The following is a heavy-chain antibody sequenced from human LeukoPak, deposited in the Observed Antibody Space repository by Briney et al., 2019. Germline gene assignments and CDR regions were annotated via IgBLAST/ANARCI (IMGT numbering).Heavy chain of an antibody. CDR2: IYVRGIP. CDR3: AKHATRTPQLLYSMDV. J-gene: IGHJ6*03. Sequence: SETLSLTCTVSGGSISSHHWSWFRQPAGKGLEWIGHIYVRGIPNYNPSLKSRVSMSLDTSENQFSLKLTSVAAADTAVYYCAKHATRTPQLLYSMDVWGKGTTVTVSS. D-gene: IGHD6-6*01. V-gene: IGHV4-4*07. CDR1: GGSISSHH.